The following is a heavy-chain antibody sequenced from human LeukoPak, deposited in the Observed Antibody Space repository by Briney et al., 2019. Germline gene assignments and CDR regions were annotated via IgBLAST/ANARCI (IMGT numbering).Heavy chain of an antibody. D-gene: IGHD6-13*01. Sequence: GGSLRLFCAASGFTVSSNYMSWVRQAPGKGLEWGSVIYSGGSTYYADSVKGRFTISRDNSKNTLYLQMNSLRAEDTAVYYCARTTLSSSWYVDYFDYWGQGTLVTVSS. V-gene: IGHV3-66*01. J-gene: IGHJ4*02. CDR3: ARTTLSSSWYVDYFDY. CDR2: IYSGGST. CDR1: GFTVSSNY.